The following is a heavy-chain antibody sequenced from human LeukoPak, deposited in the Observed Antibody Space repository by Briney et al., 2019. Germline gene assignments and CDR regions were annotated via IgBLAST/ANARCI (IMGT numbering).Heavy chain of an antibody. CDR2: IYYSGST. V-gene: IGHV4-39*01. CDR1: GGSISSSSYY. J-gene: IGHJ6*03. Sequence: SETLSLTCTVSGGSISSSSYYWGWIRQPPGKGLEWIGSIYYSGSTYYNPSLKSRVTISVDTSKNQFSLKLSSVTAADTAVYYCARLGDYFMDVWGKGTTVTVSS. CDR3: ARLGDYFMDV. D-gene: IGHD3-10*01.